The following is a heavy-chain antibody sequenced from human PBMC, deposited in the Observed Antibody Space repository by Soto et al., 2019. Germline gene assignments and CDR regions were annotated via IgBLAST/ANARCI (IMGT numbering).Heavy chain of an antibody. CDR1: GFTFSSYS. CDR3: ARDLAVIWEWLLRRPNQPFDY. Sequence: GGSLRLSCAASGFTFSSYSMNWVRQAPGKGLEWVSSISSSSSYIYYADSVKGRFTISRDNAKNSLYLQMNSLRAEDTAVYYCARDLAVIWEWLLRRPNQPFDYWGQGTLVTVSS. V-gene: IGHV3-21*01. J-gene: IGHJ4*02. D-gene: IGHD3-3*01. CDR2: ISSSSSYI.